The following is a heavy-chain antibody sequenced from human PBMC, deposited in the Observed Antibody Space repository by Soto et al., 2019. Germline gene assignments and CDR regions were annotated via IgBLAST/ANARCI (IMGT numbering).Heavy chain of an antibody. J-gene: IGHJ5*02. CDR3: ASGQRFSDWVDP. D-gene: IGHD3-3*01. CDR2: IYSSGST. Sequence: SETLSLTCTVSGGAISTYYWTWIRQTAGKGLEWIGRIYSSGSTKYNPALQSRVTMSLDTSNNQLSPTLTSVTAADTAIYYCASGQRFSDWVDPWG. V-gene: IGHV4-4*07. CDR1: GGAISTYY.